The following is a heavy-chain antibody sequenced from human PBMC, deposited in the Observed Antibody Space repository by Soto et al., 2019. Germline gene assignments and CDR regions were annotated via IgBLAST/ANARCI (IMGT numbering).Heavy chain of an antibody. J-gene: IGHJ6*02. Sequence: QVQLVQSGAEVKKPGASVKVSCKASGYTFTSYDINWVRQATGQGLEWMGWMNPNSGNTGYAQKFQGRVTMTRNTSISTAYMELSSLRSEDTAVYYCARGGGGPIHGTTGTNYYYGMDVWGQGTTVTVSS. V-gene: IGHV1-8*01. CDR1: GYTFTSYD. CDR2: MNPNSGNT. D-gene: IGHD1-1*01. CDR3: ARGGGGPIHGTTGTNYYYGMDV.